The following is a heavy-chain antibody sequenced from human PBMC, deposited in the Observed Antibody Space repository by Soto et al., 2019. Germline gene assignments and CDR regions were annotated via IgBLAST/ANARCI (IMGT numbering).Heavy chain of an antibody. CDR2: ISAYNGNT. CDR3: ARDMITIFGVVILFPYYYGMDV. V-gene: IGHV1-18*01. D-gene: IGHD3-3*01. Sequence: ASVKVSCKASGYTFTSYGISWVRQAPGQGLEWMGWISAYNGNTNYAQKLQGRVTMTTDTSTSTAYMELRSLRSDDTAVYYCARDMITIFGVVILFPYYYGMDVWGQGTTVTVSS. J-gene: IGHJ6*02. CDR1: GYTFTSYG.